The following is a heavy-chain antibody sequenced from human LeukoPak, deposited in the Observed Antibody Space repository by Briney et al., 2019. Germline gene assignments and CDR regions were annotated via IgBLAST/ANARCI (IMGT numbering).Heavy chain of an antibody. D-gene: IGHD4-11*01. Sequence: PGRSLRLSCAASGFTFSSYAMRWVRQAPGKGLEWVAVISYDGSNKYYADSVKGRFTISRDNSKNTLYLQMNSLRAGDTAVYYCARDVEGGTTAYFDYWGQGTLVTVSS. CDR2: ISYDGSNK. J-gene: IGHJ4*02. V-gene: IGHV3-30-3*01. CDR3: ARDVEGGTTAYFDY. CDR1: GFTFSSYA.